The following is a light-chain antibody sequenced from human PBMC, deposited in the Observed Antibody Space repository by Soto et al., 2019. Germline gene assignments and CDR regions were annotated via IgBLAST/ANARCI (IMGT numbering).Light chain of an antibody. Sequence: PGERATLSCRASQSVNSNYLAWYQQKPGQAPRLLIYGASRRATGIPDRFSGSASGTDFTLTISRLEPEDFAVYYCQQYGSSPLTFGQGTKVDIK. CDR3: QQYGSSPLT. CDR1: QSVNSNY. J-gene: IGKJ1*01. V-gene: IGKV3-20*01. CDR2: GAS.